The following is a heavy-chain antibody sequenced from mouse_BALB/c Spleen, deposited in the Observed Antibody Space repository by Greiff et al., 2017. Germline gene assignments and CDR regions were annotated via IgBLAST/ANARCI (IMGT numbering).Heavy chain of an antibody. Sequence: EVMLVESGGGLVQPKGSLKLSCAASGFTFNTYAMNWVRQAPGKGLEWVARIRSKSNNYATYYADSVKDRFTISRDDSQSMLYLQMNNLKTEDTAMYYCVRQDGYVAMDYWGQGTSVTVSS. D-gene: IGHD2-14*01. J-gene: IGHJ4*01. V-gene: IGHV10-1*02. CDR1: GFTFNTYA. CDR3: VRQDGYVAMDY. CDR2: IRSKSNNYAT.